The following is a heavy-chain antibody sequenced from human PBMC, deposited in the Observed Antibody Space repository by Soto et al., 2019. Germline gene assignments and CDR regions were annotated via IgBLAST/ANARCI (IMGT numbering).Heavy chain of an antibody. D-gene: IGHD3-22*01. J-gene: IGHJ4*02. CDR1: GGSISSSSYY. V-gene: IGHV4-39*01. CDR2: IYYSGST. Sequence: PSETLSLTCTVSGGSISSSSYYWGWIRQPPGKGLEWIGSIYYSGSTYYNPSLKSRVTISVDTSKNQFSLKLSPVTAADTAVYYCARERGDYYDSSGDLGYWGQGTLVTVSS. CDR3: ARERGDYYDSSGDLGY.